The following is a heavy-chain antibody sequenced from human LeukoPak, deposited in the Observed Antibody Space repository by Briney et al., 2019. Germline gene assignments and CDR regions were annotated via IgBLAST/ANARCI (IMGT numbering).Heavy chain of an antibody. CDR1: GFSLSTSGIC. V-gene: IGHV2-70*01. D-gene: IGHD3-9*01. CDR3: ARQNYDILTGYYDDY. J-gene: IGHJ4*02. Sequence: SGPALVKPTQTLTLTCTFSGFSLSTSGICVSWIRQPPGKSLEWLAHIYWDDDKYYSTPLKTRLTISKDTSKNQVVLTMTNMDPVDTATYYCARQNYDILTGYYDDYWGQGTLVTVSS. CDR2: IYWDDDK.